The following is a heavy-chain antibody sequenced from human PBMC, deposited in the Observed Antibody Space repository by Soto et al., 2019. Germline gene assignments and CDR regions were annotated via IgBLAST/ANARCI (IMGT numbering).Heavy chain of an antibody. CDR3: ARVSLSSGWRNYGGLNAFDI. V-gene: IGHV3-30-3*01. CDR1: GFTFSSYA. CDR2: ISYDGSNK. J-gene: IGHJ3*02. D-gene: IGHD6-19*01. Sequence: GGSLRLSCAASGFTFSSYAMHWVRQAPGKGLEWVAVISYDGSNKYYADSVKGRFTISRDNSKNTLYLQMNSLRAEDTAVYYCARVSLSSGWRNYGGLNAFDIWGQGTMVTVSS.